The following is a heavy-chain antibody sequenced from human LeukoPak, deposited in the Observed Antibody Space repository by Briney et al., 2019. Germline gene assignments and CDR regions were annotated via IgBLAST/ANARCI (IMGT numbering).Heavy chain of an antibody. Sequence: GGSLRLSCAASGFTFSSYEMNWVRQAPGKGLEWVSYIASGSGANRFYSESVKGRFTISRDNAKNSLYLHMNSLRAEDTGVYYCARIGTTTRGPAGLDVWGQGTTVTVSS. V-gene: IGHV3-48*03. CDR2: IASGSGANR. CDR3: ARIGTTTRGPAGLDV. D-gene: IGHD2/OR15-2a*01. CDR1: GFTFSSYE. J-gene: IGHJ6*02.